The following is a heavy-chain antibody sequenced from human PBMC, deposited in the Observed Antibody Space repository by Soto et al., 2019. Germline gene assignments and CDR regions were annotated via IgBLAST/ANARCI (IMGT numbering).Heavy chain of an antibody. CDR2: ISSSSSYI. V-gene: IGHV3-21*01. CDR1: GFTFSSYS. CDR3: AREDCSSTSCYEIDY. J-gene: IGHJ4*02. Sequence: GGSLRLSCASSGFTFSSYSMNWVRQAPGKGLEWVSSISSSSSYIYYADSVKGRFTISRDNAKNSLYLQMNSLRAEDTAVYYCAREDCSSTSCYEIDYWGQGTLVTVSS. D-gene: IGHD2-2*01.